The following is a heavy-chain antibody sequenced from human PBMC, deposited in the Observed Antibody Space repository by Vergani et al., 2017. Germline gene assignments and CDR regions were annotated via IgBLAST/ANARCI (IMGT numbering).Heavy chain of an antibody. CDR3: AREHYSYGYRGIDY. CDR1: GFTFSSYA. Sequence: VQLLESGGGLVQPGGSLRLSCAASGFTFSSYAMSWVRQAPGKGLEWVSAISGSGGSTYYADSVKGRFTISRDNAKNSLYLQMNSLRAEDTAVYYCAREHYSYGYRGIDYWGQGTLVTVSS. CDR2: ISGSGGST. J-gene: IGHJ4*02. D-gene: IGHD5-18*01. V-gene: IGHV3-23*01.